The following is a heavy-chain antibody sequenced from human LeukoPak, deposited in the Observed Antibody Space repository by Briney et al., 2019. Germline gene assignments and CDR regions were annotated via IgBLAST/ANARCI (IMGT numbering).Heavy chain of an antibody. CDR2: INPNSGGT. CDR3: ARDRTERDFDY. V-gene: IGHV1-2*02. Sequence: ASVKVSFKASGYTFTDYYMHWVRQAPGQGSEWMGWINPNSGGTNYAQKFQGRVIMTRDTSIRTAYMELRRLRSDDTAIYYCARDRTERDFDYWGQGTLVTVSS. CDR1: GYTFTDYY. J-gene: IGHJ4*02.